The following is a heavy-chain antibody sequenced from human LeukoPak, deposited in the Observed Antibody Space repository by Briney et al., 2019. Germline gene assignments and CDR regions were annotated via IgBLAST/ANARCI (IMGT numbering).Heavy chain of an antibody. D-gene: IGHD3-3*01. Sequence: SETLSLTCAVYGGSFSSYYWGWIRQPPGKGLEWIGSIYYSGSTYYNPSLKSRVTISVDTSKNQFSLKLSSVTAADTAVYYCARGPLITTYYFDYWGQGTLVTVSS. CDR1: GGSFSSYY. CDR2: IYYSGST. V-gene: IGHV4-39*07. J-gene: IGHJ4*02. CDR3: ARGPLITTYYFDY.